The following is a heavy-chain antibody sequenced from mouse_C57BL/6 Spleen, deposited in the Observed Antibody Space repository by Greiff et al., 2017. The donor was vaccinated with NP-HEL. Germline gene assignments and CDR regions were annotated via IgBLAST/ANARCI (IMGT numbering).Heavy chain of an antibody. D-gene: IGHD2-4*01. V-gene: IGHV3-6*01. J-gene: IGHJ4*01. CDR1: GYSITSGYY. CDR3: ARGDYEYYYAMDY. Sequence: EVQLQESGPGLVKPSQSLSLTCSVTGYSITSGYYWNWIRQFPGNKLEWMGYISYDGSNNYNPSLKNRISITRDTSKNQFFLKLNSVTTEDTATYYCARGDYEYYYAMDYWGQGTSVTVSS. CDR2: ISYDGSN.